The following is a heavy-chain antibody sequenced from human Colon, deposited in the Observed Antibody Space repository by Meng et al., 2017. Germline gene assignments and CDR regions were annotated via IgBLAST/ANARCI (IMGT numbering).Heavy chain of an antibody. J-gene: IGHJ3*02. CDR3: TVFSRGHI. Sequence: GESLKISCVVSGFPFSGSDVHWVRQASGKGLEWVGRIRSKTDTYATAFAASVKGRFTISRDDSKNTAYLQLNSLKTEDTAVYYCTVFSRGHIWGQGTMVTVSS. CDR1: GFPFSGSD. D-gene: IGHD3-3*02. V-gene: IGHV3-73*01. CDR2: IRSKTDTYAT.